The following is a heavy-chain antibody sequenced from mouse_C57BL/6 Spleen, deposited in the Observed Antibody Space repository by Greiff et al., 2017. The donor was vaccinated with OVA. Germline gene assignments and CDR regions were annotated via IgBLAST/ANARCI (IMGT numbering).Heavy chain of an antibody. CDR2: ISDGGSYT. CDR3: ARGSSYWYFDV. D-gene: IGHD1-1*01. J-gene: IGHJ1*03. V-gene: IGHV5-4*03. Sequence: EVKLMESGGGLVKPGGSLKLSCAASGFTFSSYAMSWVRQTPEKRLEWVATISDGGSYTYYPDNVKGRFTISRDNAKNNLYLQMSHLKSEDTAMYYCARGSSYWYFDVCGTGTTVTVSS. CDR1: GFTFSSYA.